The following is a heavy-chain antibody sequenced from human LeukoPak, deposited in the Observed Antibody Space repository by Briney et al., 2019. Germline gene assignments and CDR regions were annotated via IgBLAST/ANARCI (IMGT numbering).Heavy chain of an antibody. V-gene: IGHV3-23*01. J-gene: IGHJ6*01. CDR1: GFTFIGFA. CDR2: ISGTGDNT. D-gene: IGHD1-26*01. Sequence: GGSLRLSCAASGFTFIGFAMSWVRRTPGKGLDWFSGISGTGDNTLYADSVKGRFTISRDNSKNTLYLEMNSLRAEDTAIYYCAKMKGHPLPKYYMDVWGQGTTVTVSS. CDR3: AKMKGHPLPKYYMDV.